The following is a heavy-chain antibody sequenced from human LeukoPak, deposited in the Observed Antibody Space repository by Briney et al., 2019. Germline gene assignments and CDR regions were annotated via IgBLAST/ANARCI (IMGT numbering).Heavy chain of an antibody. Sequence: GGSLRLSCAACVFTFSNYATSWVRQAPGKGLEWVSGISGSGGITYYTDSVKGRFTISRDNSKNTLYLQMNRLRDEDTAVYYCAKDRSGGLQQLDYWGQGTLVTVSS. CDR3: AKDRSGGLQQLDY. CDR1: VFTFSNYA. D-gene: IGHD6-13*01. CDR2: ISGSGGIT. J-gene: IGHJ4*02. V-gene: IGHV3-23*01.